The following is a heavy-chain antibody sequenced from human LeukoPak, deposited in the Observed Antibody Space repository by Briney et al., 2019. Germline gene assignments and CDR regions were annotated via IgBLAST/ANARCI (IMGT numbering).Heavy chain of an antibody. CDR2: ISPSSGYI. J-gene: IGHJ4*02. D-gene: IGHD4-17*01. V-gene: IGHV3-21*06. CDR1: GFTFSGYS. CDR3: ARGGVTTYGYEF. Sequence: GGSLRLSCAASGFTFSGYSMNWVRQAPGKGLEWVSSISPSSGYIYYADSVKGRFTISRDDAKNSLCLQMNSLRAEDTAVYYCARGGVTTYGYEFWGQGAPVTVSS.